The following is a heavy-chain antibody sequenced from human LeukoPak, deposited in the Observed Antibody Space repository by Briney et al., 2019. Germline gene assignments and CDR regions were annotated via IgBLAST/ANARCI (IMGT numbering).Heavy chain of an antibody. CDR3: AREDHTAMVDS. CDR2: IYYSGST. Sequence: SETLSLTFAVYGGSFSGYYWSWIRQPPGKGLEWIGYIYYSGSTNYNPSLKSRVTISVDTSKNQFSLKLSSVTAADTAVYYCAREDHTAMVDSWGQGTLVTVSS. V-gene: IGHV4-59*01. D-gene: IGHD5-18*01. J-gene: IGHJ4*02. CDR1: GGSFSGYY.